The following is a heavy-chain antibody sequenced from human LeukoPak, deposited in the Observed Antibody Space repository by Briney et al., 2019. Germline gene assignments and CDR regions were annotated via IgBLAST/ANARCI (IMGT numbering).Heavy chain of an antibody. J-gene: IGHJ6*03. CDR2: INPNSGGT. CDR3: ARDTIFGVVNYHHYMDV. V-gene: IGHV1-2*06. Sequence: ASVKVSCKASGYTFTGYYMHWVRQAPGQGLEWMGRINPNSGGTNYAQKFQGRVTMTRDTSISTAYMELSRLRSDDTAVYYCARDTIFGVVNYHHYMDVWGKGTTVTVSS. D-gene: IGHD3-3*01. CDR1: GYTFTGYY.